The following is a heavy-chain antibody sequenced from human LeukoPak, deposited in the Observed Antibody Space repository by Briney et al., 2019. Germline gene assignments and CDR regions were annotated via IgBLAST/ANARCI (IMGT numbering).Heavy chain of an antibody. CDR1: GGSISSSSYY. CDR2: IYYSGST. D-gene: IGHD3-10*01. CDR3: ARHSRYYGSGSYDY. V-gene: IGHV4-61*05. Sequence: PSETLSLTCTVSGGSISSSSYYWGWIRQPPGKGLEWIGYIYYSGSTNYNPSLKSRVTISVETSKNQFSLKLSSVTAADTAVYYCARHSRYYGSGSYDYWGRGTLVTVSS. J-gene: IGHJ4*02.